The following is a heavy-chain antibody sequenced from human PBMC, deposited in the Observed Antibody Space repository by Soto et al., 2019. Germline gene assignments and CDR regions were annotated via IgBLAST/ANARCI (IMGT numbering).Heavy chain of an antibody. CDR3: ARSHIVTYNWFDP. J-gene: IGHJ5*02. CDR1: GFTFSSYG. Sequence: PGGSLRLSCAASGFTFSSYGMHWVRQAPGKGLEWVAVIWYDGSNKYYADSVKGRFTISRDNSKNTLYLQMNSLKAEDTAVYYCARSHIVTYNWFDPWGRGTLVTVSS. D-gene: IGHD2-21*01. CDR2: IWYDGSNK. V-gene: IGHV3-33*01.